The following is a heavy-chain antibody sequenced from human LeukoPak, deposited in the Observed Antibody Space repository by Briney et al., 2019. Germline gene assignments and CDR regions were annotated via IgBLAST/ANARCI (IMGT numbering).Heavy chain of an antibody. CDR1: GFTFSSYG. CDR3: AKDLSAMALDGHDAFDI. D-gene: IGHD5-18*01. V-gene: IGHV3-30*18. CDR2: ISYDGSNK. J-gene: IGHJ3*02. Sequence: LPGGSLRLSCAASGFTFSSYGMHWVRQAPGKGLEWVAVISYDGSNKYYADSVKGRFTISRDNSKNTLYLQMNSLRAEDTAVYYCAKDLSAMALDGHDAFDIWGQGTMVTVSS.